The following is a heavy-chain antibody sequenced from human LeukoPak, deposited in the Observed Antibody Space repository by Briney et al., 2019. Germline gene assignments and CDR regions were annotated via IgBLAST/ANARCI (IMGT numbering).Heavy chain of an antibody. CDR3: ARGYYYYYMDV. V-gene: IGHV3-21*01. Sequence: GGSLRLSCVASAFTFKTYTLNWVRQTPGKGLEWVSYISTAGNLINYADSVRGRFTISRDNAKNSLYLYMSSLTPEDTAVYYCARGYYYYYMDVWGKGTTVTVSS. CDR1: AFTFKTYT. CDR2: ISTAGNLI. J-gene: IGHJ6*03.